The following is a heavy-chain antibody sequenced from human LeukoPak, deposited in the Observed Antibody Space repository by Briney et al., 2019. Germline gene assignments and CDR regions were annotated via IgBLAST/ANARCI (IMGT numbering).Heavy chain of an antibody. CDR3: AKAHSSGWYDYFDY. J-gene: IGHJ4*02. CDR2: ISGSGDRT. CDR1: GFTFSSYA. Sequence: PGGSLRLSCAASGFTFSSYATSWVRQAPGKGLEWVSPISGSGDRTYYADSVRGRFTISRDNSKNTLYLQMNSLRAEDTAIYYCAKAHSSGWYDYFDYWGQGTLVTVSS. V-gene: IGHV3-23*01. D-gene: IGHD6-19*01.